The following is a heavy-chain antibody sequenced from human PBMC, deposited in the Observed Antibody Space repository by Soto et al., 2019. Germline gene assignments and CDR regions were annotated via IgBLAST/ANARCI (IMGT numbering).Heavy chain of an antibody. CDR2: INHSGTT. J-gene: IGHJ5*02. D-gene: IGHD4-17*01. CDR3: ARGVYLRTVTPVSLRFDP. V-gene: IGHV4-34*01. CDR1: GGSFSGYF. Sequence: SETLSLTCVVYGGSFSGYFWSWIRQPPGKGLEWIGEINHSGTTNYNPSLKSRVTISVDTSKNQFSLNFSSVTAADTAVYYCARGVYLRTVTPVSLRFDPWGQGTLVTVSS.